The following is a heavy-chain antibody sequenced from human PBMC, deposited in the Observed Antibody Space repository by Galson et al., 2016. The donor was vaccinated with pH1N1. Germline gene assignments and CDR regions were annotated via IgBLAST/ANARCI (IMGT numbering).Heavy chain of an antibody. Sequence: TLSLTCTVSGGSVKSDDYYWNWIRQTPGKGLEWIGYIYYSGYIYQSGGTYYNPSLKSRVSISVDMSKNQFSLTMNSVTAVDTAVYFCARSQLWGGSDIWGQGALVTVSS. CDR1: GGSVKSDDYY. CDR2: IYYSGYIYQSGGT. CDR3: ARSQLWGGSDI. D-gene: IGHD3-16*01. V-gene: IGHV4-30-2*06. J-gene: IGHJ4*02.